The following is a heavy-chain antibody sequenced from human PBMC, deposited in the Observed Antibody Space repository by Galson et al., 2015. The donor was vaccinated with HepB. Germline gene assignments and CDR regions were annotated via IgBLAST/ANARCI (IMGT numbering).Heavy chain of an antibody. CDR3: AREDGDTAMGD. D-gene: IGHD5-18*01. CDR1: GFTVSSNY. Sequence: SLRLSCAASGFTVSSNYMSWVRQAPGKGLEWVSVIYSGGSTYYADSVKGRFTISRDNSKNTLYLQMNSLRAEDTAVYYCAREDGDTAMGDWGQGTLVTVSS. V-gene: IGHV3-53*01. CDR2: IYSGGST. J-gene: IGHJ4*02.